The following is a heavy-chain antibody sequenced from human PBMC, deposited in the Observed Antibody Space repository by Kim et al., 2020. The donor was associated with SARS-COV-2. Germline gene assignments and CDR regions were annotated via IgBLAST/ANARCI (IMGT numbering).Heavy chain of an antibody. CDR1: GGSFSGYY. J-gene: IGHJ4*02. CDR2: INHSGST. V-gene: IGHV4-34*01. CDR3: ARAIYYDSSGYPSYYFDY. Sequence: SETLSLTCAVYGGSFSGYYWSWIRQPPGKGLEWIGEINHSGSTNYNPSLKSRVTISVDTSKNQFSLKPSSVTAADTAVYYCARAIYYDSSGYPSYYFDYWGQGTLVTVSS. D-gene: IGHD3-22*01.